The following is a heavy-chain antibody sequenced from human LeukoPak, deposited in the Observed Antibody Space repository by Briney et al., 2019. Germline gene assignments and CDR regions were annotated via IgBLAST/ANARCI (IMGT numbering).Heavy chain of an antibody. CDR3: AKEVLKEFSPTYYFDY. J-gene: IGHJ4*02. Sequence: PGGSLRLSCAAPGFTFSSYGMHWVRQAPGKGLEWVAFIRYDGSNKYYADSVKGRFTISRDNSKNTLYLQMNSLRAEDTAVYYCAKEVLKEFSPTYYFDYWGQGTLVTVSS. V-gene: IGHV3-30*02. CDR2: IRYDGSNK. D-gene: IGHD3-16*02. CDR1: GFTFSSYG.